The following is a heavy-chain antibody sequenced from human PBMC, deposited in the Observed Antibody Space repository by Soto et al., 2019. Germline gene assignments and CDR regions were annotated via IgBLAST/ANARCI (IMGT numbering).Heavy chain of an antibody. Sequence: QVQLVESEGGGVKPGESLRLSCIGSGFFLSNNWMTWIRQAPGKGLEWVSYISASGDYTIYADSLKGRFTISRDNARNSLWLQINSLTAEDTAVYYCARSSGWRQVGVYNYGLDVWGQGTTVIVSS. V-gene: IGHV3-11*06. CDR3: ARSSGWRQVGVYNYGLDV. CDR2: ISASGDYT. CDR1: GFFLSNNW. J-gene: IGHJ6*02. D-gene: IGHD2-8*01.